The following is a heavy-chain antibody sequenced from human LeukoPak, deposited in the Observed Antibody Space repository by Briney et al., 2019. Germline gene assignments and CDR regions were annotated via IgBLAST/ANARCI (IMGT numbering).Heavy chain of an antibody. CDR3: AKNGDRGAYCTGGTCYPYFYYYMDV. CDR1: GLTFSRYG. J-gene: IGHJ6*03. V-gene: IGHV3-23*01. Sequence: GGSLRLSCAASGLTFSRYGMSWVRHAPGKGLEWVSSISSTGGTTYYADSVKGRFTIYRDNSKNTLYLQMNSLRAEDTAIYYCAKNGDRGAYCTGGTCYPYFYYYMDVWGKGTTVTI. CDR2: ISSTGGTT. D-gene: IGHD2-15*01.